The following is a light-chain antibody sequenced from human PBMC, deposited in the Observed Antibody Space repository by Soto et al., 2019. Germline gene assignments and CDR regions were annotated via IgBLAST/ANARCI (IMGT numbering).Light chain of an antibody. V-gene: IGLV2-14*01. CDR3: SSYTAGGTI. CDR2: EVS. Sequence: QSVLTQPASVSGSPGQSITIFCTGTSGDVGGYYYVSWYQQLPGKAPKLMISEVSNRPSGVSNRFSGSKSGNTASLTISGLQAEDEADYYCSSYTAGGTIFGTGTKVTVL. J-gene: IGLJ1*01. CDR1: SGDVGGYYY.